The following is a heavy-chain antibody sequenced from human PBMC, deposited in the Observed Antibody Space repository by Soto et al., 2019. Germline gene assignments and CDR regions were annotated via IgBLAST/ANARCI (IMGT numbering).Heavy chain of an antibody. CDR2: IHHSGST. CDR1: SDSVSSSSYY. Sequence: SEPLSLTCTVSSDSVSSSSYYWSWVRQPPGKGLEWIGYIHHSGSTNFHPSLKSRVTISVDTSKNQFSLRLSSVTAADRAMYYCARGGGYCSSTGCYTYLFDDWGQGTPVTVSS. J-gene: IGHJ4*02. V-gene: IGHV4-61*01. CDR3: ARGGGYCSSTGCYTYLFDD. D-gene: IGHD2-2*02.